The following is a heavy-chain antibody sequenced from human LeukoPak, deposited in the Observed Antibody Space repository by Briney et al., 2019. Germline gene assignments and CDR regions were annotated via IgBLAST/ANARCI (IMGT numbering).Heavy chain of an antibody. D-gene: IGHD6-19*01. J-gene: IGHJ4*02. Sequence: GGSLRLSCAASGFTFSSYWMYWVRQAPGKGLVWVSHINSDGSITSYADSVKGRFTISRDNDTNTLYLQMNSLIAEDTAVYYCARVQRSSSGWYEAGLDYWGQGTLVTVSS. CDR2: INSDGSIT. CDR3: ARVQRSSSGWYEAGLDY. V-gene: IGHV3-74*01. CDR1: GFTFSSYW.